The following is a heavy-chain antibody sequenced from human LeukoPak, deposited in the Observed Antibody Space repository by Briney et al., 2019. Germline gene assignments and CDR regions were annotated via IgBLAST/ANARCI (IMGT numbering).Heavy chain of an antibody. CDR3: ARGAVGSSSWGYLGDAFDI. Sequence: PGGSLRLSCAASGFTFDDYGMSWVRQAPGKGLEWGSGLNWNGGSTGYADSVKGRFTISRDNAKNSLYLQMNSLRAEDTALYHCARGAVGSSSWGYLGDAFDIWGQGTMVTVSP. CDR2: LNWNGGST. V-gene: IGHV3-20*01. J-gene: IGHJ3*02. CDR1: GFTFDDYG. D-gene: IGHD6-13*01.